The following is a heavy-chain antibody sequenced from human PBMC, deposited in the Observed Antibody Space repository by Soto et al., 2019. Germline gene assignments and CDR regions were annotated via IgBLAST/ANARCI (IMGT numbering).Heavy chain of an antibody. CDR2: ISSSSSYI. V-gene: IGHV3-21*01. CDR3: ARGVGPSWSYYNSYFDY. J-gene: IGHJ4*02. CDR1: GLTFSSYS. D-gene: IGHD3-10*01. Sequence: EVQLVESGGGLVKPGGSLRLSCAASGLTFSSYSMNWVRQAPGKGLEWVSSISSSSSYIYYADSVKGRFTISRDNAKNSLYLQMNSLRAEDTAVYYCARGVGPSWSYYNSYFDYWGQGTLVTVSS.